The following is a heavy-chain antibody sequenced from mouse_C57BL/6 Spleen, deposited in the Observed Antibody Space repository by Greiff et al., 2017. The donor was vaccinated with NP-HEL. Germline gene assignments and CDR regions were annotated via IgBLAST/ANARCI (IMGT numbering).Heavy chain of an antibody. CDR3: ARWGGNYAMDY. Sequence: VQLKESGGGLVKPGGSLKLSCAASGFTFSDYGMHWVRQAPEKGLEWVAYISSGSSTIYYADTVKGRFTISRDNAKNTLFLQMTSLRSEDTAMYYCARWGGNYAMDYWGQGTSVTVSS. CDR1: GFTFSDYG. CDR2: ISSGSSTI. V-gene: IGHV5-17*01. J-gene: IGHJ4*01.